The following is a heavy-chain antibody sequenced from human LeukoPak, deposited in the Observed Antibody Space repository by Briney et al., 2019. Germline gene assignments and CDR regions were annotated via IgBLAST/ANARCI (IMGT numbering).Heavy chain of an antibody. CDR3: ARDTVPLEYCGGDCSNNWFDP. CDR2: IYTSGST. J-gene: IGHJ5*02. V-gene: IGHV4-4*07. D-gene: IGHD2-21*01. Sequence: KPSETLSLTCTVSGGSISSYYWSWIRQPAGKGLEWIGRIYTSGSTNYNPSLKSRVTMSVDTSKNQFSLKLSSVTAADTAVYYCARDTVPLEYCGGDCSNNWFDPWGQGTLVTVSS. CDR1: GGSISSYY.